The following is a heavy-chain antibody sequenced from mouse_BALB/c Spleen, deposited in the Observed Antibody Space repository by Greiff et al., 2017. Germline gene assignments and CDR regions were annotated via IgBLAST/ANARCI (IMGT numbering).Heavy chain of an antibody. CDR1: GFTFSSYG. V-gene: IGHV5-6*01. CDR2: ISSGGSYT. D-gene: IGHD2-14*01. CDR3: AREGYEDDAMDY. J-gene: IGHJ4*01. Sequence: EVNVVESGGDLVKPGGSLKLSCAASGFTFSSYGMSWVRQTPDKRLEWVATISSGGSYTYYPDSVKGRFTISRDNAKNTLYLQMSSLKSEDTAMYYCAREGYEDDAMDYWGQGTSVTVSS.